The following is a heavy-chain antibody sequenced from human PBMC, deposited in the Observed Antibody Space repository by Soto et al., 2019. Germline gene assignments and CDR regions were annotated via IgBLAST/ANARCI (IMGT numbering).Heavy chain of an antibody. Sequence: PGGSLRLSCSASVFTFSSYDMHWVRQATGKGLEWVSAIGTAGDTYYPGSVKGRFTISRENAKNSLYLQMNSLRAGDTAVYYCARGKYSSGWSYDAFDIWGQGTMVTVSS. CDR2: IGTAGDT. D-gene: IGHD6-19*01. CDR1: VFTFSSYD. J-gene: IGHJ3*02. V-gene: IGHV3-13*01. CDR3: ARGKYSSGWSYDAFDI.